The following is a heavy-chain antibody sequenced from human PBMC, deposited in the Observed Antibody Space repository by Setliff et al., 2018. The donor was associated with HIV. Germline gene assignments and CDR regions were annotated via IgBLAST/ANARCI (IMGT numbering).Heavy chain of an antibody. CDR2: IHEDGTQK. J-gene: IGHJ1*01. CDR3: ARGETSAYFEYFQN. V-gene: IGHV3-7*01. CDR1: GFTFNNYC. Sequence: GGSLRLSCAASGFTFNNYCMSWVRQAPGKGLEWVANIHEDGTQKYFVDSVRGRFTISRDNAKNSLYLQMTSLRGEDTALYYCARGETSAYFEYFQNWGQGTLVTVSS. D-gene: IGHD3-22*01.